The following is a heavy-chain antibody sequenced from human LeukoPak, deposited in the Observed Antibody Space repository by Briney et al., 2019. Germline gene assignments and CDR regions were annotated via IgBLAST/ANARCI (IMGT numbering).Heavy chain of an antibody. CDR1: GGSFSSYY. CDR2: IYYSGST. J-gene: IGHJ3*02. V-gene: IGHV4-59*08. Sequence: SETLSLTCTLSGGSFSSYYWSWIRQPPGKGLEWIGYIYYSGSTNYNPSLKSRVTISVDTSKKQFSLKLRSVTAADTAVYYCARHEWGITNAFDIWGQGTMVTVSS. CDR3: ARHEWGITNAFDI. D-gene: IGHD1-14*01.